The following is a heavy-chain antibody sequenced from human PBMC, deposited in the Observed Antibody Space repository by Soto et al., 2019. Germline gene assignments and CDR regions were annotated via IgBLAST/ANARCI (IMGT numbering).Heavy chain of an antibody. D-gene: IGHD3-3*01. Sequence: SVKVSCKASGGTFSSYAISWVRQAPGQGLEWMGGIIPIFGTANYAQKFQGRVTITADESTSTAYMELSSLRSEDTAVYYCARSDTILGLFGYWGQGTLVTVSS. CDR3: ARSDTILGLFGY. V-gene: IGHV1-69*13. CDR2: IIPIFGTA. J-gene: IGHJ4*02. CDR1: GGTFSSYA.